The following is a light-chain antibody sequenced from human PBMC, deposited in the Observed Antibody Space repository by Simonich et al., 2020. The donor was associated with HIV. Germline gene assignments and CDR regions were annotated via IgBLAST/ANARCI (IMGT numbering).Light chain of an antibody. J-gene: IGLJ3*02. V-gene: IGLV1-44*01. CDR2: SNN. Sequence: QSVLTQPPSASGTPGQRVTISCSASSSNIGSNTVNWYQQLPGTAPKLLIYSNNQRPLGVPDRFSGSKSGNTASLTIAGLQAEDEADYYCCSYAGSWVFGGGTKLTVL. CDR1: SSNIGSNT. CDR3: CSYAGSWV.